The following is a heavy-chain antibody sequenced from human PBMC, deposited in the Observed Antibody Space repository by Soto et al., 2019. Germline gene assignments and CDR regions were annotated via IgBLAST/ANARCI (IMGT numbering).Heavy chain of an antibody. V-gene: IGHV1-2*02. Sequence: QVQLVQSGAEVKKPGASVKVSCKASGYPFADYHIHWLRQAPGQGLEWMGWINPNRGGTIYAEKFQGRVTMTRDTSISTAYMDLSSLASDDTAVYFCARVKGPNNLFDPWGQGTLVTVSS. CDR1: GYPFADYH. CDR2: INPNRGGT. CDR3: ARVKGPNNLFDP. J-gene: IGHJ5*02.